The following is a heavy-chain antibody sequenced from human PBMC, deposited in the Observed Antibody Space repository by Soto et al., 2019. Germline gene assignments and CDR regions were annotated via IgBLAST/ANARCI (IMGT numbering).Heavy chain of an antibody. Sequence: ASVKVSCKASGYTFTRYYVHWVRQAPGQGLEWMGIINPSGGPTKYAQKFQGRVTMTRDTSTSTAYMELSSLSSEDSALYYCAREGQSSEIGGRLFYYWGKGTTVTVSS. V-gene: IGHV1-46*01. CDR3: AREGQSSEIGGRLFYY. CDR2: INPSGGPT. J-gene: IGHJ4*02. CDR1: GYTFTRYY. D-gene: IGHD2-15*01.